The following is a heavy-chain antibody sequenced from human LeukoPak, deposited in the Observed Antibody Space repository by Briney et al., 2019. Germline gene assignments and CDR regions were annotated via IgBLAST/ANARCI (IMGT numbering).Heavy chain of an antibody. J-gene: IGHJ6*02. D-gene: IGHD3-10*01. V-gene: IGHV1-46*01. CDR3: VRGDLVRGSNITGYHFYGMDV. CDR2: IDPSGGST. Sequence: GASVKVSCKASGYTFTNYYMHWVRQAPGQGLEWMGIIDPSGGSTTYAQRFQGRVTMTRDTSTSTVYMDLSSLRSEDTAVYYCVRGDLVRGSNITGYHFYGMDVWGQGTTVTVSS. CDR1: GYTFTNYY.